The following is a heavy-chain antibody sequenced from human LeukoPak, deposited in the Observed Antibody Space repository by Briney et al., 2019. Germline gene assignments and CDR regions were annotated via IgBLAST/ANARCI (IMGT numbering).Heavy chain of an antibody. J-gene: IGHJ4*02. V-gene: IGHV3-48*03. CDR2: ISSSGSTI. D-gene: IGHD6-6*01. Sequence: LTGGPLRLSCAASGFTFSSYEMNWVRQAPGKGLEWVSYISSSGSTIYYADSVKGRFTISRDNAKNSLYLQMNSLRAEDTAVYYCARALDIAARPFDYWGQGTLVTVSS. CDR3: ARALDIAARPFDY. CDR1: GFTFSSYE.